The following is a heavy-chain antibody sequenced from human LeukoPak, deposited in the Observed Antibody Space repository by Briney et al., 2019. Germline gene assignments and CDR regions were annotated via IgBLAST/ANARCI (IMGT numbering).Heavy chain of an antibody. Sequence: PGGSLRLSCAASGFTFSSYGMHWVRQAPGKGLEWVAVISYDGSNKYYADSVKGRFTISRDNSKNTLYLQMNSLRAEDTAVYYCAKGKVYYDILTGYFYFDYWGQGTLVTVSS. CDR3: AKGKVYYDILTGYFYFDY. CDR2: ISYDGSNK. V-gene: IGHV3-30*18. CDR1: GFTFSSYG. J-gene: IGHJ4*02. D-gene: IGHD3-9*01.